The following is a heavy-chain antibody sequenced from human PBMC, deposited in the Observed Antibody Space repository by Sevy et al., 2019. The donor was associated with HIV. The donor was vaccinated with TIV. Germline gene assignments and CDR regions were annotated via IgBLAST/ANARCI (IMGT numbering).Heavy chain of an antibody. CDR2: IWLTGTT. V-gene: IGHV3-53*01. J-gene: IGHJ4*02. CDR3: ARGKHVSDYYGSFDY. CDR1: GFTVSSNF. Sequence: GGSLRLSCAVSGFTVSSNFMSLVRQAPGKGLEWVSVIWLTGTTYYADSVKGRFTISRDNSKNTVYLDMSSLRAADTAVYYCARGKHVSDYYGSFDYWGQGTLVTVSS. D-gene: IGHD3-3*01.